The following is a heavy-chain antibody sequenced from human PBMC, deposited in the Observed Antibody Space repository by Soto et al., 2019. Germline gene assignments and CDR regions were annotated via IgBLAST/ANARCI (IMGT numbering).Heavy chain of an antibody. D-gene: IGHD2-21*02. CDR1: GLTFNTSG. CDR2: ISYAGATK. CDR3: ATNARVTIYLSYGMDV. J-gene: IGHJ6*02. Sequence: QVQLVESGGGVVQPGASLRRSCEVSGLTFNTSGMHWVRQAPGKGLEWLTVISYAGATKYYGDTVKGRFTISIDNSKITLFLHMGRLRAEDTAMYYCATNARVTIYLSYGMDVWGRGATVTVS. V-gene: IGHV3-30*03.